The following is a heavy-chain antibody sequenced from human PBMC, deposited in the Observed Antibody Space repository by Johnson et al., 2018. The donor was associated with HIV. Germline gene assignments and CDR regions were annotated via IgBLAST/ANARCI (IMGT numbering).Heavy chain of an antibody. V-gene: IGHV3-9*01. CDR3: AKARGYSSSWYLGYDAFDI. Sequence: VQLVESGGGLVQPGGSLRLSCAASGFTFSSYAMSWVRQTPGKGLEWVSGISWNSGSIGYADSVKGRFTISSDNAKNSLYLQMNSLRAEDTALYYCAKARGYSSSWYLGYDAFDIWGQGTMVTVSS. D-gene: IGHD6-13*01. J-gene: IGHJ3*02. CDR1: GFTFSSYA. CDR2: ISWNSGSI.